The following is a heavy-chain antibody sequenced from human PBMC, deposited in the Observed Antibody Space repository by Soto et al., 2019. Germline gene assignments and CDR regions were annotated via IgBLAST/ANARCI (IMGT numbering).Heavy chain of an antibody. V-gene: IGHV1-8*01. Sequence: QVQLVQSGAEVKKPGASVQVSCKTSGYTFTSYDINWVRQAPGQGLEWVGWMNTNSDDTRSAQKFRGRLTLTRDKSMRAIYMKLSNLRPDNTAVYYCAREWSAAGHFYGRDVWGQGTKVAVSS. CDR3: AREWSAAGHFYGRDV. J-gene: IGHJ6*02. CDR2: MNTNSDDT. CDR1: GYTFTSYD. D-gene: IGHD6-13*01.